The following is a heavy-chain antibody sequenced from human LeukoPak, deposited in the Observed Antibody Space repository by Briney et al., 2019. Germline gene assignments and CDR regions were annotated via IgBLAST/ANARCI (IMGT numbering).Heavy chain of an antibody. CDR2: ISSNGGST. V-gene: IGHV3-64*01. J-gene: IGHJ4*02. CDR1: GFTFSSYA. CDR3: ARTAYYDSSAEPFDY. D-gene: IGHD3-22*01. Sequence: GGSLRLSCTASGFTFSSYAMHWVRQAPGKGLEYVSAISSNGGSTYYANSVKGRFTISRDNSKNTLYLQMGSLRAEDMAVYYCARTAYYDSSAEPFDYWGQGTLVTVSS.